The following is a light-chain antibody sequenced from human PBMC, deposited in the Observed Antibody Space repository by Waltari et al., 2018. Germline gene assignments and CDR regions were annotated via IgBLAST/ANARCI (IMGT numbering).Light chain of an antibody. CDR1: TSDVVTYSP. Sequence: QSALTQPASVSGSPGQSITISCAAATSDVVTYSPVSWYQQHPGNPPKLMIHEGTQRPSGISNRFSGSNSDNTASLTISGLQFEDEAYYYCCSYAGSSPLFGGGTRVTVL. J-gene: IGLJ3*02. CDR3: CSYAGSSPL. CDR2: EGT. V-gene: IGLV2-23*01.